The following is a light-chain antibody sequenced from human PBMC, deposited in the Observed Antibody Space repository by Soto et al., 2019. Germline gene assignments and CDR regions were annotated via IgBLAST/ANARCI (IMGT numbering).Light chain of an antibody. CDR2: DVS. Sequence: AIQLTQSPSSLSASVGDRVAITCRASQDIRSALAWYQQRPGKPPKLLISDVSALESGVPARFSGSGSGSDFTLTISSLQPEDFATYYCQQFNTSPLTFGQGTRVEIK. J-gene: IGKJ1*01. CDR3: QQFNTSPLT. CDR1: QDIRSA. V-gene: IGKV1-13*02.